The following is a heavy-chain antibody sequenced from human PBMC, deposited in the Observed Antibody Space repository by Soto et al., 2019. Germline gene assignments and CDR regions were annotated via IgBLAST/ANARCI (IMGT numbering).Heavy chain of an antibody. J-gene: IGHJ6*02. CDR1: GFTFSSYA. V-gene: IGHV3-23*01. CDR3: AKVSNYDILTYYYYYGMDV. CDR2: ISGSGGST. Sequence: YLRLSCAASGFTFSSYAMSWVRQAPGKGLEWVSAISGSGGSTYYADSVKGRFTISRDNSKNTLYLQMNSLRAEDTAVYYCAKVSNYDILTYYYYYGMDVWGQGTTVTVSS. D-gene: IGHD3-9*01.